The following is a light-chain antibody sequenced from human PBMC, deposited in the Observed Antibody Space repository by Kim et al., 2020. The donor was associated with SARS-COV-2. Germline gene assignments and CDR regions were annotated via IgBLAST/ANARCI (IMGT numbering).Light chain of an antibody. CDR2: QVT. Sequence: SYELTQPPSVSVSPGQTASITCSGDKLGDKYACWYQQKPGQSPVLVIYQVTKRPSGIPERFSGSNSGNTATLTISGTQAMDEADYYCQAWDSRHVVFGGG. CDR1: KLGDKY. J-gene: IGLJ2*01. V-gene: IGLV3-1*01. CDR3: QAWDSRHVV.